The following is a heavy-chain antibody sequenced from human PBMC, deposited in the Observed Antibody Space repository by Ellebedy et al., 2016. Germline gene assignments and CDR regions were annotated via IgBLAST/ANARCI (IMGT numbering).Heavy chain of an antibody. V-gene: IGHV3-49*03. Sequence: GESLKISCTASGFTFGDYAMSWFRQAPGKGLEWVGFIRSKAYGGTTEYAASVKGRFTISRDDSKSIAYLQMNSLKTEDTAVYYCTRDGLMWSFTQVGATVGLDAFDIWGQGTMVTVSS. CDR3: TRDGLMWSFTQVGATVGLDAFDI. CDR2: IRSKAYGGTT. D-gene: IGHD1-26*01. J-gene: IGHJ3*02. CDR1: GFTFGDYA.